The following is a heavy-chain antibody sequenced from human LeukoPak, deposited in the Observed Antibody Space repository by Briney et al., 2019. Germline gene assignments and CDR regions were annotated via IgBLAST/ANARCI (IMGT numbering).Heavy chain of an antibody. CDR1: GFTFSNHW. CDR3: AKRSGGSYYYNDY. V-gene: IGHV3-23*01. CDR2: ISASGGST. Sequence: PGGSLRLSCAASGFTFSNHWINWVRQAPGKGLEWVSGISASGGSTYYADSVKGRFTISRDSSKNTVYLQMNSLRAEDTAVYYCAKRSGGSYYYNDYWGQGTLVTVSS. J-gene: IGHJ4*02. D-gene: IGHD2-15*01.